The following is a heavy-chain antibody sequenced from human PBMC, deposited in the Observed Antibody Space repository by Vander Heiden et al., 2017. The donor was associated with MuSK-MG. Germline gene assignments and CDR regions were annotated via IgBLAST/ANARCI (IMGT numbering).Heavy chain of an antibody. CDR2: IYYSGST. V-gene: IGHV4-59*08. J-gene: IGHJ5*02. D-gene: IGHD3-3*02. Sequence: QVQLQESGPGLVKPSETLSLTCPVPGGSLSSYYWSWIRQPPGKGLEWIGYIYYSGSTNYNPSLKSRVTISVDTSKNQFSLKLSSVTAADTAVYYCARHVKAFKRYPNWFDPWGQGTLVTVSS. CDR3: ARHVKAFKRYPNWFDP. CDR1: GGSLSSYY.